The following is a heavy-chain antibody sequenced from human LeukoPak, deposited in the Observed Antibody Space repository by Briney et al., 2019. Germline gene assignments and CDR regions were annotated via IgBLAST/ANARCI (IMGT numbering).Heavy chain of an antibody. CDR2: LSYDGTNK. CDR3: SKEIDYGGNSFDY. CDR1: GFTFSSFA. D-gene: IGHD4-23*01. Sequence: PGGSLRLPCAASGFTFSSFAMHWVRQAQGKGLERVAVLSYDGTNKYYADSVKDRFTISRDNSNNTVYFQMNSLRAEDTTIYYCSKEIDYGGNSFDYWGQGTLVTVSS. V-gene: IGHV3-30*18. J-gene: IGHJ4*02.